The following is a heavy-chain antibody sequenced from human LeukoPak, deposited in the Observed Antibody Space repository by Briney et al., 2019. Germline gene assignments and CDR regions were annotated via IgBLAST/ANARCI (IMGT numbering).Heavy chain of an antibody. CDR1: GYTFTSYD. CDR2: INPSGGST. D-gene: IGHD1-1*01. CDR3: ARGILEGRYYYYYYYMDV. J-gene: IGHJ6*03. V-gene: IGHV1-46*01. Sequence: ASVKVSCKASGYTFTSYDINWVRQATGQGLEWMGIINPSGGSTSYAQKFQGRVTMTRDTSTSTVYMELSSLRSEDTAVYYCARGILEGRYYYYYYYMDVWGKGTTVTISS.